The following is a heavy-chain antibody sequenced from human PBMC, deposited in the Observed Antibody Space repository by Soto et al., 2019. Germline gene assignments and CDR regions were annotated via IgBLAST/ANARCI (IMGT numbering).Heavy chain of an antibody. Sequence: GASVKVSCKASGGTFSSDAISWVRQAPGQGLEWMGGIIPIFGTANYAQKFQGRVTITADESTSTAYMELSSLRSEDTAVYYCARTMIVGAVYYYYGMEVWGQGTTVTVSS. J-gene: IGHJ6*01. D-gene: IGHD3-22*01. V-gene: IGHV1-69*13. CDR1: GGTFSSDA. CDR2: IIPIFGTA. CDR3: ARTMIVGAVYYYYGMEV.